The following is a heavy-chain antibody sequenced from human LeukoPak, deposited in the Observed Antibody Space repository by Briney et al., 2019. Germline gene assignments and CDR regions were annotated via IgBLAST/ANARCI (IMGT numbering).Heavy chain of an antibody. CDR2: ISGTGDST. CDR3: AKECGRDYDDRAFDI. J-gene: IGHJ3*02. D-gene: IGHD3-22*01. V-gene: IGHV3-23*01. Sequence: GGSLRLSCAASGFTFSSYSMNWVRQAPERGLEWVSAISGTGDSTSYADSLKGRFTISRDNSHNTLYLQMSSLTAEDTAVYYCAKECGRDYDDRAFDIWGQGTMVTVSS. CDR1: GFTFSSYS.